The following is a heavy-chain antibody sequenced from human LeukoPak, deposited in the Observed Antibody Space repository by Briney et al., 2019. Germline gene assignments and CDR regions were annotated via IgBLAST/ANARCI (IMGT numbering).Heavy chain of an antibody. Sequence: GGSLRLSCAASGFTFSPYWIHWVCQAPGKGLVWVSRINSDGSSTNYADSVKGRFTISRDNAKNTVYLQMNSLRAEDTAVYYCARDTSCGMDVWGQGTTVTVSS. CDR1: GFTFSPYW. J-gene: IGHJ6*02. CDR3: ARDTSCGMDV. CDR2: INSDGSST. D-gene: IGHD2/OR15-2a*01. V-gene: IGHV3-74*01.